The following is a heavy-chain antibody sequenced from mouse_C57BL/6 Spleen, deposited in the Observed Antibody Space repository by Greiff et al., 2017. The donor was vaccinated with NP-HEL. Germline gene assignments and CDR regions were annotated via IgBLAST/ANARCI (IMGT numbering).Heavy chain of an antibody. J-gene: IGHJ2*01. V-gene: IGHV1-80*01. Sequence: LQESGAELVKPGASVKISCKASGYAFSSYWMNWVKQRPGKGLEWIGQIYPGDGDTNYNGKFKGKATLTADKSSSTAYMQLSSLTSEDSAVYFCARGTTVDYFDYWGQGTTLTVSS. D-gene: IGHD1-1*01. CDR2: IYPGDGDT. CDR1: GYAFSSYW. CDR3: ARGTTVDYFDY.